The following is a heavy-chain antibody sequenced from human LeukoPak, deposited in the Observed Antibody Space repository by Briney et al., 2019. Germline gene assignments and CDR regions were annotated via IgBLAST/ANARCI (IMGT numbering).Heavy chain of an antibody. Sequence: GRSLRLSCAASGFTFSSYALHWVRQAPGKGLEWVAVISYDGSNKYYADSVKGRFTISRDNSKNTLYLQMNSLRADDTAVYYCARDQAPLDTAMDDIYYYCGMDVWGQGTTVTVSS. V-gene: IGHV3-30-3*01. CDR3: ARDQAPLDTAMDDIYYYCGMDV. D-gene: IGHD5-18*01. CDR1: GFTFSSYA. CDR2: ISYDGSNK. J-gene: IGHJ6*02.